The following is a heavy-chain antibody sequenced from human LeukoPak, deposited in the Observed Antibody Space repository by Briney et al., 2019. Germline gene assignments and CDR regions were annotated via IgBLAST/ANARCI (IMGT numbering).Heavy chain of an antibody. Sequence: GASVKVSCKASGGTFSSYAISWVRQAPGQGLEWMGGIIPIFGTANYAQKFQGRVTITADKPTSTAYMELSSLRSEDTAVYYCARAPGYCSGGSCPFDPWGQGTLVTVSS. J-gene: IGHJ5*02. V-gene: IGHV1-69*06. D-gene: IGHD2-15*01. CDR3: ARAPGYCSGGSCPFDP. CDR2: IIPIFGTA. CDR1: GGTFSSYA.